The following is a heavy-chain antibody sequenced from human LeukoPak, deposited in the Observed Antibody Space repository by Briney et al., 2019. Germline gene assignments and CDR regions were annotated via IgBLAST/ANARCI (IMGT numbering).Heavy chain of an antibody. CDR1: GFTVDSNY. CDR2: IYTGGNT. J-gene: IGHJ4*02. CDR3: AKAGITFGGVFWTDDY. D-gene: IGHD3-16*01. Sequence: GGSLRLSCAASGFTVDSNYLSWVRQAPGKGLEWVSTIYTGGNTYYAASVKGRFTISRDNSHSTLYLQMNSLRAEDAAVYYCAKAGITFGGVFWTDDYWGQGTLVTVSS. V-gene: IGHV3-53*01.